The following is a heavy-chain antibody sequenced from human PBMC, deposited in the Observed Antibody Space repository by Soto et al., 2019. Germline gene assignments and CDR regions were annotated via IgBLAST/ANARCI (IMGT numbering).Heavy chain of an antibody. D-gene: IGHD5-18*01. V-gene: IGHV4-59*01. J-gene: IGHJ4*02. CDR2: IYSSGST. CDR1: GGSISNYY. Sequence: SETLSLTCTVSGGSISNYYWSWIRQPPGKGLEWIGYIYSSGSTHYNPSLQSRVTISIDTSKNQVSLKVNSVTAADTAVYYCARDHPHSYGVYYFDYCGQGTPVTVSS. CDR3: ARDHPHSYGVYYFDY.